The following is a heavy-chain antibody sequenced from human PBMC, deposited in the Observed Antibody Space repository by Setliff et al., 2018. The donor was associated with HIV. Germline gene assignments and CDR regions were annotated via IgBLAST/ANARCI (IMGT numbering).Heavy chain of an antibody. D-gene: IGHD2-2*01. J-gene: IGHJ5*02. CDR2: ISAYNGNT. CDR3: ARGPPIVVVPAALLTFDP. V-gene: IGHV1-18*01. Sequence: ASVKVSCKASGYTFTSYGISWVRQAPGQGLEWMGWISAYNGNTNYVQKLQGRVTMTTDTSTSTAYMELRSLRSDDTAVYYCARGPPIVVVPAALLTFDPWGQGTLVTVSS. CDR1: GYTFTSYG.